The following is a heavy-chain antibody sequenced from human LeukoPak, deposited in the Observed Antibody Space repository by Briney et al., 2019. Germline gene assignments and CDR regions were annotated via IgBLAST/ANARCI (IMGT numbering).Heavy chain of an antibody. Sequence: PGGSLRLSCAASGFTFSSYAMHWVRQAPGKGLEWVAVISYDGSNKYYADSVKGRFTISRDNSKNTLYLQMNSLRAEDTAVYYCARDGYCSGGSCPDFDYWGQGTLVTVSS. V-gene: IGHV3-30*07. J-gene: IGHJ4*02. CDR3: ARDGYCSGGSCPDFDY. D-gene: IGHD2-15*01. CDR2: ISYDGSNK. CDR1: GFTFSSYA.